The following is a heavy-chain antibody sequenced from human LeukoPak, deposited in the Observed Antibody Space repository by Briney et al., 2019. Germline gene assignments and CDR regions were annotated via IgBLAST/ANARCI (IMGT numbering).Heavy chain of an antibody. J-gene: IGHJ4*02. V-gene: IGHV3-23*01. CDR2: ISGSGGST. D-gene: IGHD6-19*01. CDR3: AKVPYSSGWYFDY. Sequence: PGGSLRLSCAASGFTFSSYAMSWVRQAPGKGLEWVSAISGSGGSTYYADSVKSRFTISRDNSKNTLYLQMNSLRAEDTAVYYCAKVPYSSGWYFDYWGQGTLVTVSS. CDR1: GFTFSSYA.